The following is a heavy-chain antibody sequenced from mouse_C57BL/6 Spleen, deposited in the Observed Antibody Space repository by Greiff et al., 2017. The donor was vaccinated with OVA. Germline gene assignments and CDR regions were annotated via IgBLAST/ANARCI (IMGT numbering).Heavy chain of an antibody. J-gene: IGHJ4*01. V-gene: IGHV1-19*01. CDR2: INPYNGGT. Sequence: EVQLQQSGPVLVKPGASVKMSCKASGYTFTDYYMNWVKQSHGKSLEWIGVINPYNGGTSYNQKFKGKATLTVDKSSSTAYMELNSLTSEDSAVYYCARSLTVPGYAMDYWGQGTSVTVSS. CDR1: GYTFTDYY. D-gene: IGHD1-1*01. CDR3: ARSLTVPGYAMDY.